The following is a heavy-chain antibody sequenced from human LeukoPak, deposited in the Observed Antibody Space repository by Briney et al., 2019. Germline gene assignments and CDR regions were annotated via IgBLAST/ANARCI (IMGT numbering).Heavy chain of an antibody. CDR1: GFTFSSYG. J-gene: IGHJ3*02. V-gene: IGHV3-33*01. CDR3: ARSPGFYGLAYCIGDCLPNASYI. D-gene: IGHD2-21*02. CDR2: IWHDGSNK. Sequence: PGGSLRLSCAASGFTFSSYGMHWVRQAPGKGLEWVAVIWHDGSNKYYADSVKGRFTISRDNSKNTLYLQMNCLRAEDTAVYYCARSPGFYGLAYCIGDCLPNASYIWGQETIVTVSS.